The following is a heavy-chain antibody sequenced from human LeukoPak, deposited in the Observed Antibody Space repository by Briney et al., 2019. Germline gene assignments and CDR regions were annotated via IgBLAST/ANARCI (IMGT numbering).Heavy chain of an antibody. CDR2: FIPIFGTA. J-gene: IGHJ4*02. V-gene: IGHV1-69*06. CDR1: GGTFSSYA. D-gene: IGHD2-2*01. CDR3: ARVGYCSSTSCQPGDY. Sequence: SVKVSCKASGGTFSSYAISWVRQAPGQGLEWMGGFIPIFGTANYAQKFQGRVTITADKSTSTAYMELSSLRSEDTAVYYCARVGYCSSTSCQPGDYWGQGTLVTVSS.